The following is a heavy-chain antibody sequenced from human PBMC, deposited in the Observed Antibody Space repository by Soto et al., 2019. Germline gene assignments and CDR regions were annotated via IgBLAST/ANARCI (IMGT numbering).Heavy chain of an antibody. V-gene: IGHV3-23*01. D-gene: IGHD2-15*01. CDR2: ISGSGGGT. CDR1: GFTFSSYA. CDR3: AKDQGSNARAVAATMDV. Sequence: EVQLLESGGGLVQPGGSLRLSCAASGFTFSSYAMSWVRQAPGKGLEWVSTISGSGGGTYYADSLKGRFTISRDNSRNTLYLQMNSLRAEDTAVYYCAKDQGSNARAVAATMDVWGQGTTVTVSS. J-gene: IGHJ6*02.